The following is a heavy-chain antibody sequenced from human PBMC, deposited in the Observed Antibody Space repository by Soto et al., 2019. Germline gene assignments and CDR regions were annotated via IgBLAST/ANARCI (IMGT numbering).Heavy chain of an antibody. J-gene: IGHJ3*02. CDR2: IYYSGST. D-gene: IGHD3-16*01. V-gene: IGHV4-39*02. CDR3: AREARVSMITFGGVILAYGAFDI. Sequence: PSETLSLTCTVSGGSISSSSYYWGWIRQPPGKGLEWIGSIYYSGSTYYNPSLKSRVTISVDTSKNQFSLKLSSVTAADTAVYYCAREARVSMITFGGVILAYGAFDIWGQGTMVTVSS. CDR1: GGSISSSSYY.